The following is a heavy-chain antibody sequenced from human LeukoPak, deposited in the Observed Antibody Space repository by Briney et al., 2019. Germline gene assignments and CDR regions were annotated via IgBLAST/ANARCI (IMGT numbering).Heavy chain of an antibody. CDR2: IYYSGST. V-gene: IGHV4-39*01. D-gene: IGHD1-7*01. CDR1: GGSISSSSYY. Sequence: SETLSLTCTVSGGSISSSSYYWGWIRQPPGKGLEWIGSIYYSGSTYYNPSLKSRVTISVDTSKNQFSLKLSSVTAADTAVYYRARLPITGTNGQFDPWGQGTLVTVSS. J-gene: IGHJ5*02. CDR3: ARLPITGTNGQFDP.